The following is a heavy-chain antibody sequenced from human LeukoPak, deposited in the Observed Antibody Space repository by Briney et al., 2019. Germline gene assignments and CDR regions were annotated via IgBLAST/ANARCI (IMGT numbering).Heavy chain of an antibody. Sequence: SETLSLTCTVSGGSISGSGYYWGWIRQPPGKGLEWIGSIYYSGSTYYNPSLKSRVTISVDTSKNQFSLKLSSVTAADTAVYYCARSSGWYRVGYFDYWGQGTLVTVSS. CDR2: IYYSGST. J-gene: IGHJ4*02. V-gene: IGHV4-39*01. D-gene: IGHD6-19*01. CDR1: GGSISGSGYY. CDR3: ARSSGWYRVGYFDY.